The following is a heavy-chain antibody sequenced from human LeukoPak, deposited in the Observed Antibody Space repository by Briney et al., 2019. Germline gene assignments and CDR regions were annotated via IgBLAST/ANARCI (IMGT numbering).Heavy chain of an antibody. CDR1: GGSISSGDYY. J-gene: IGHJ4*02. V-gene: IGHV4-30-4*01. D-gene: IGHD3/OR15-3a*01. CDR2: IYFTGST. Sequence: PSQTLSLTCTVSGGSISSGDYYWSWIRQPPGKGLEWIGCIYFTGSTSYNPSLKSRVTISVDTSKKQISLKLSSVTAADTAVYYCARGDDFSTGSFLDYWGQGILVTVSS. CDR3: ARGDDFSTGSFLDY.